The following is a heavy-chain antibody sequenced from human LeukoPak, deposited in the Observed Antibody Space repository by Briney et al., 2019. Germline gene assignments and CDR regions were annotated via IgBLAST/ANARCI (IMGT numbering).Heavy chain of an antibody. J-gene: IGHJ4*02. V-gene: IGHV4-30-4*01. CDR1: GGSISSGDYY. D-gene: IGHD3-22*01. CDR3: ARVQYYYDSSGYKGLGYFDY. Sequence: PSETLSLTCTVSGGSISSGDYYWSWIRQPTGKGLEWIGSIYYSGSTYYNPSLKSRVTISVDTSKNQFSLKLSSVTAADTAVYYCARVQYYYDSSGYKGLGYFDYWGQGTLVTVSS. CDR2: IYYSGST.